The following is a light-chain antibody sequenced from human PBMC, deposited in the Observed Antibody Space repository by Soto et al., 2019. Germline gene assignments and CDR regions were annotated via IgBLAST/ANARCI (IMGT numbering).Light chain of an antibody. Sequence: SVLTQTPGTLSLSPGARATPSCRASQSVSIRYFASYQQKPGQAPRLLIYGASSSATGIPGMFSGSGSGTVFIITISRQAPEDVVVYYCQQYGSSRTFGQGTKVEIK. V-gene: IGKV3-20*01. CDR2: GAS. CDR3: QQYGSSRT. J-gene: IGKJ1*01. CDR1: QSVSIRY.